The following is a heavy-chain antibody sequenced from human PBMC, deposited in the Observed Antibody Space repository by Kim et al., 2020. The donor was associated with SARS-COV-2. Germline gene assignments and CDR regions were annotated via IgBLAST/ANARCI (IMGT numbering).Heavy chain of an antibody. J-gene: IGHJ4*02. D-gene: IGHD3-10*01. CDR1: GFTFTTAW. Sequence: GGSLRLSCEASGFTFTTAWMSWLRQAPGKGLEWVGRIRIEGSGGTADYAAPVKGRFTISRDDSKSTLFLQMNSLKIEDTAVYYCTTGSLMDIETRAEDHWGQGTLVTVSS. CDR3: TTGSLMDIETRAEDH. CDR2: IRIEGSGGTA. V-gene: IGHV3-15*01.